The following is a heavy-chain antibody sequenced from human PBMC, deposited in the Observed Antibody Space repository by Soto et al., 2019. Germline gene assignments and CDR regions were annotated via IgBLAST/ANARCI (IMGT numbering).Heavy chain of an antibody. V-gene: IGHV3-23*01. Sequence: EVQLLESGGGLVQPGGSLRLSCAASGLTFSSYAMSWVRQAPGKGLEWVSAISGSGGSTYYADSVKGRFTISRDNSKNTLYLQMNSLRAEDTAVYYCATLGDFEAGTDYWGQGTLVTVSS. CDR3: ATLGDFEAGTDY. CDR1: GLTFSSYA. D-gene: IGHD6-19*01. J-gene: IGHJ4*02. CDR2: ISGSGGST.